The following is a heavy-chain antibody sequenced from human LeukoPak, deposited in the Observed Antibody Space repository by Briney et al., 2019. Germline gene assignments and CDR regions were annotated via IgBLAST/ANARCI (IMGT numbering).Heavy chain of an antibody. V-gene: IGHV3-30*16. J-gene: IGHJ4*02. Sequence: PGGSLRLSCAASGFTFSSYAMHWVRQAPGKGLEWVAVISYDGSNKYYADSVKGRFTISRDSSKNTLYLQMNSLRAEDTAVYYCARDRPKGVADTFDYWGQGTLVTVSS. CDR1: GFTFSSYA. CDR3: ARDRPKGVADTFDY. CDR2: ISYDGSNK. D-gene: IGHD6-19*01.